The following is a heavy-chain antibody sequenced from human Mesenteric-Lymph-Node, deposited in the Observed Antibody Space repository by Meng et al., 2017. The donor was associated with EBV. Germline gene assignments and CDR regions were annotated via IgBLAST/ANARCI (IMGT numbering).Heavy chain of an antibody. J-gene: IGHJ2*01. CDR3: ARMEFTYSWYFDL. CDR2: IFYGGYT. CDR1: GASISSGGYY. V-gene: IGHV4-30-4*01. D-gene: IGHD1-1*01. Sequence: QVPLQVSGPGLVKPSETLSLTCTVSGASISSGGYYWNWIRQSPGKGLELIGYIFYGGYTYYNLSLKSRVTISVDVSKNQFSLKLTSVTAADTAVYYCARMEFTYSWYFDLWGRGTLVTVSS.